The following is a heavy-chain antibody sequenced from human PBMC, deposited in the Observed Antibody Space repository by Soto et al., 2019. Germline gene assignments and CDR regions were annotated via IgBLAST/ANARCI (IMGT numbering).Heavy chain of an antibody. D-gene: IGHD2-2*01. CDR3: AKVGNRYCSSTSCYGGHYFDY. CDR1: GFTFSSYA. Sequence: GGSLRLSCAASGFTFSSYAMSWVRQAPGKGLEWVSAISGIGGSTYYADSVKGRFTISRDNSKNTLYLQMNSLRAEDTAVYYCAKVGNRYCSSTSCYGGHYFDYWGQGTLVTVS. V-gene: IGHV3-23*01. J-gene: IGHJ4*02. CDR2: ISGIGGST.